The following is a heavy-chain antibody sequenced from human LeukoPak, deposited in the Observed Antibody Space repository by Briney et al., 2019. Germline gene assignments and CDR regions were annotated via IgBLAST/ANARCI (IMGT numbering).Heavy chain of an antibody. CDR3: AKDGDFLGGYQLLSLDAFDI. J-gene: IGHJ3*02. CDR1: GFTFSSYA. D-gene: IGHD2-2*01. V-gene: IGHV3-23*01. Sequence: GGSLRLSCAASGFTFSSYAMSWVRQAPGKGLEWVSAISGSGGSTYYADSVKGRFTISRDNSKNTLYLQMNSLRAEDTAVYYCAKDGDFLGGYQLLSLDAFDIWGQGTMVTVSS. CDR2: ISGSGGST.